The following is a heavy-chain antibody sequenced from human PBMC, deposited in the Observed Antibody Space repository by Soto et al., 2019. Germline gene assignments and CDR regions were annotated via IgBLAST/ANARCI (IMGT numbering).Heavy chain of an antibody. D-gene: IGHD1-26*01. J-gene: IGHJ4*02. CDR3: PSGTLPYYFDY. V-gene: IGHV3-33*01. CDR2: IWHDGSDK. Sequence: PGGSLRLSCVASGFTFSSYGMHWVRQAPGKGLEWVAIIWHDGSDKYYGDSVKGRFTISRDNSKNTLYLQMNTLRAEDTAVYYFPSGTLPYYFDYSGQATLLTVSS. CDR1: GFTFSSYG.